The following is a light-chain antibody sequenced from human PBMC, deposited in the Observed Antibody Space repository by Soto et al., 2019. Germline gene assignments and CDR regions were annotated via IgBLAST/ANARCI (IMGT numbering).Light chain of an antibody. J-gene: IGKJ1*01. CDR2: DAS. CDR3: QQYNSYWT. CDR1: QSISSW. Sequence: IQMTQSPCTLSAYVGDRVTITCRASQSISSWLAWYQQKPGKAPKLLIYDASSLESGVPSRFSGSGSGTEFTLTISSLQPDDFATYYCQQYNSYWTFGQGTRWIS. V-gene: IGKV1-5*01.